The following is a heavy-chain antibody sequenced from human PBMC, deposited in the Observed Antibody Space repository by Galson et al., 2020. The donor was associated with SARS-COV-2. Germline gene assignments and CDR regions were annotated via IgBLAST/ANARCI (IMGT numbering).Heavy chain of an antibody. CDR1: GFTFSSYS. V-gene: IGHV3-21*01. Sequence: GESLKISCAASGFTFSSYSMNWVRQAPGKGLEWVSSISSSSSYIYYADSVKGRFTISRDNAKNSLYLQMNSLRAEDTAVYYCAREGNSGSYYPSDAFDIWGQGTMVTVSS. J-gene: IGHJ3*02. CDR3: AREGNSGSYYPSDAFDI. D-gene: IGHD1-26*01. CDR2: ISSSSSYI.